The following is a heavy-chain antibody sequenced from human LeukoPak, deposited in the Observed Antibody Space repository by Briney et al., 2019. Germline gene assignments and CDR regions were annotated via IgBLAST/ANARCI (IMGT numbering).Heavy chain of an antibody. D-gene: IGHD3-3*01. CDR3: VRSIDA. Sequence: GGPLRLSCAASGFTFTSYWMNWVRQAPGKGLEWVGNIKPDGSQTYYVDSVKGRFTISRDNAKNSVSLQLNSLRAEDTAVYFCVRSIDAWGQGTLVTVSS. V-gene: IGHV3-7*03. CDR2: IKPDGSQT. CDR1: GFTFTSYW. J-gene: IGHJ5*02.